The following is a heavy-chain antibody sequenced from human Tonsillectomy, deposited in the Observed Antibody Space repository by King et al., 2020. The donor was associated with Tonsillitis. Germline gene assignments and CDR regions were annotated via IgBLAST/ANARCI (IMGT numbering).Heavy chain of an antibody. CDR3: ARDWAYHFAY. Sequence: VQLVESGGGLVQPGGSLRLSCAASGFMFSSYSMNWVRQAPGTGLEWLSYISDSGGAVYYADSVKGRFTISRDNAKNSLYLQMNSLRDEDTAVYYCARDWAYHFAYWGQGIQVTVSS. V-gene: IGHV3-48*02. CDR2: ISDSGGAV. CDR1: GFMFSSYS. D-gene: IGHD2-2*01. J-gene: IGHJ4*02.